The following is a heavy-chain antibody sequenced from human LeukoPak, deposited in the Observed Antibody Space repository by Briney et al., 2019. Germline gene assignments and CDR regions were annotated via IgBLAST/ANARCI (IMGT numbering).Heavy chain of an antibody. Sequence: GGSLRLSCAASGFTFSSYAMSWVRQAPGKGLEWVSAISGRGGSTYYADSVKGRFTISRDNSKNTLFLQMNSLRVEDTALYYCARAYGSSGYFQLPIDYWGRGTLVTVSS. J-gene: IGHJ4*02. CDR2: ISGRGGST. CDR3: ARAYGSSGYFQLPIDY. D-gene: IGHD3-22*01. CDR1: GFTFSSYA. V-gene: IGHV3-23*01.